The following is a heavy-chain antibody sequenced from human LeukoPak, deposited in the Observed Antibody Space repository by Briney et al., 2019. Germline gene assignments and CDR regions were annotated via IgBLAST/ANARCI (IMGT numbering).Heavy chain of an antibody. CDR1: GFTFSSYG. Sequence: GGSLRLSCAASGFTFSSYGMHWVRQAPGKGLEWVAVISYDGSNKYYADSVKGRFTISRDNSKNTLYLQMNSLRAEDTAVYYCAKAREYYYDSSGYIQDWGQGTLVTVSS. V-gene: IGHV3-30*18. CDR3: AKAREYYYDSSGYIQD. J-gene: IGHJ4*02. D-gene: IGHD3-22*01. CDR2: ISYDGSNK.